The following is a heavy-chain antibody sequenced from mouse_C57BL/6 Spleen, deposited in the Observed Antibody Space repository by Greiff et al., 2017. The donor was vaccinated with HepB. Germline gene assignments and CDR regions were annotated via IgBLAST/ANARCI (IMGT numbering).Heavy chain of an antibody. CDR1: GYTFTSYW. J-gene: IGHJ3*01. CDR3: ARNPATVVEEGAY. V-gene: IGHV1-64*01. CDR2: IHPNSGST. Sequence: QVQLQQPGAELVKPGASVKLSCKASGYTFTSYWMHWVKQRPGQGLEWIGMIHPNSGSTNYNEKFKSKATLTVDKSSSTAYMQLSSLTSEDSAVYYCARNPATVVEEGAYWGQGTLVTVSA. D-gene: IGHD1-1*01.